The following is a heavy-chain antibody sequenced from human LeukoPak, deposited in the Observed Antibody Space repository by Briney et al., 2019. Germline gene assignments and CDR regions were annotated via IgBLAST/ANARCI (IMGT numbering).Heavy chain of an antibody. V-gene: IGHV4-59*11. CDR3: ARAGIGSSLNYYYYYMDV. D-gene: IGHD6-13*01. CDR2: IYYSGGT. J-gene: IGHJ6*03. CDR1: GGSISSHY. Sequence: PPETLSLTCPVSGGSISSHYWSWVRQPPGKGLEWRWSIYYSGGTNYNTSLKSGVTISVDTSKNQFSLTLSSVTAAGTAVYYCARAGIGSSLNYYYYYMDVWGKGTTVTVSS.